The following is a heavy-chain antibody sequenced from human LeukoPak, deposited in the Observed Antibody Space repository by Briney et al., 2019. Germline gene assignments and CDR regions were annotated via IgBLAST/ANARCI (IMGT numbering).Heavy chain of an antibody. CDR3: ARAYYDYVWGSYPVYGGFDY. V-gene: IGHV3-48*04. CDR1: GFTFSNAW. CDR2: ISSSGSTI. D-gene: IGHD3-16*02. J-gene: IGHJ4*02. Sequence: GGSLRLSCTASGFTFSNAWMNWVRQAPGKGLEWVPYISSSGSTIYYADSVKGRFTISRDNAKNSLYLQMNSLRAEDTAVYYCARAYYDYVWGSYPVYGGFDYWGQGTLVTVSS.